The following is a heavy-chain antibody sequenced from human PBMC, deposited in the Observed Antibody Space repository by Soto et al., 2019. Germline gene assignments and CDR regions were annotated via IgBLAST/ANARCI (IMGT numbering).Heavy chain of an antibody. Sequence: GASVKVSCKASGYTFTSYGISWVRRAPGQGLEWMGWISAYNGNTNYAQKLQGRVTMTTDTSTSTAYMELRSLRSDDTAVYYCAREEFWSGYYHLDYWGQGTLVTVSS. CDR2: ISAYNGNT. CDR1: GYTFTSYG. D-gene: IGHD3-3*01. J-gene: IGHJ4*02. V-gene: IGHV1-18*01. CDR3: AREEFWSGYYHLDY.